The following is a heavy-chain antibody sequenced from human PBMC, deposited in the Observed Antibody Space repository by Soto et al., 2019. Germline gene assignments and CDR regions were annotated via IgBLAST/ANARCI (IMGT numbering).Heavy chain of an antibody. Sequence: PGESLKISCKGSVYSFTSYWIGWVRQMPGKCLEWMGIIYPGDSDTXXSPSFQGXXTISAYKSISTXYLQWXSLKASDTAMYYCARRNISGMDVWRQGTTVTVSS. CDR2: IYPGDSDT. D-gene: IGHD1-1*01. CDR3: ARRNISGMDV. J-gene: IGHJ6*02. CDR1: VYSFTSYW. V-gene: IGHV5-51*01.